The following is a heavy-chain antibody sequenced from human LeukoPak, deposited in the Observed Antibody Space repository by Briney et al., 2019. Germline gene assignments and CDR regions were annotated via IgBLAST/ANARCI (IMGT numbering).Heavy chain of an antibody. D-gene: IGHD6-19*01. CDR3: ARLQWLVRKDFDY. J-gene: IGHJ4*02. Sequence: PSQTLSLTCTVSGGSISSGSYYWSWIRQPAGKGLEWIGRIYTSGSTNYNPSLKSRVTISVDTSKNQFSLKLSSVTAADTAVYYSARLQWLVRKDFDYWGQGTLVTVSS. CDR2: IYTSGST. V-gene: IGHV4-61*02. CDR1: GGSISSGSYY.